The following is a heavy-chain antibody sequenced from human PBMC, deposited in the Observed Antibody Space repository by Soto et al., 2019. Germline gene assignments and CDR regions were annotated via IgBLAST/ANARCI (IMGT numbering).Heavy chain of an antibody. CDR2: IYWDDDK. D-gene: IGHD4-17*01. CDR1: GFSLSTSGVG. CDR3: ARSEGSYGDYLNWFDP. V-gene: IGHV2-5*02. J-gene: IGHJ5*02. Sequence: QITLKESGPTLVKPTQTLTLTCTFSGFSLSTSGVGVGWIRQPPGKALEWLALIYWDDDKRYSPSLKSRLTITKDTSKNQVVLTMTNMDPVDTATYYCARSEGSYGDYLNWFDPWGQGTLDTVSS.